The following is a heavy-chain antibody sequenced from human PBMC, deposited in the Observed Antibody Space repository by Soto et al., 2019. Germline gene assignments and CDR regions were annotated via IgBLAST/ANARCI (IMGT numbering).Heavy chain of an antibody. CDR3: AFRGTYSSGWYPSGLDAFDI. CDR1: GFSFSSNS. CDR2: ISDSADRI. J-gene: IGHJ3*02. V-gene: IGHV3-23*01. D-gene: IGHD6-19*01. Sequence: PGGSLRLSCKASGFSFSSNSMGWLRQAPGKGLDWVSSISDSADRIYYADSVKGRFTISRDNSKNTLYLQMNSLRAEDTAVYYCAFRGTYSSGWYPSGLDAFDIWGQGTMVTVSS.